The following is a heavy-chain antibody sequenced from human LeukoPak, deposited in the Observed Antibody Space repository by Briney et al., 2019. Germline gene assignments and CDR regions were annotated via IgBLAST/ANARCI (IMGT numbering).Heavy chain of an antibody. CDR1: GFTFSSYA. V-gene: IGHV3-30*04. D-gene: IGHD5-18*01. Sequence: GGSLRPSCAASGFTFSSYAMHWVRQAPGKGLEWVTVISYDGSNKYYTDSVKGRFTISRDNSKNTLYLQMNSLRAEDRAVYYCARGLQRHVDTTMISRLWDYWGQGTLVTVSS. CDR3: ARGLQRHVDTTMISRLWDY. J-gene: IGHJ4*02. CDR2: ISYDGSNK.